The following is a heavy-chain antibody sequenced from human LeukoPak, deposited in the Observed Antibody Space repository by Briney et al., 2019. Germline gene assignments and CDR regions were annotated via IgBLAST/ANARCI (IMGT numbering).Heavy chain of an antibody. Sequence: SQTLSLTCTVSGGSISSGDYYWSWIRQPPGKGLEWIGYIYYSGSIYYNSSLKSRVTISLDTSKNQFSLKLSSVTAADTAVYYCASRTYYHDSSGPFNWFDPWGQGTLVTVSS. CDR3: ASRTYYHDSSGPFNWFDP. CDR1: GGSISSGDYY. J-gene: IGHJ5*02. D-gene: IGHD3-22*01. CDR2: IYYSGSI. V-gene: IGHV4-30-4*08.